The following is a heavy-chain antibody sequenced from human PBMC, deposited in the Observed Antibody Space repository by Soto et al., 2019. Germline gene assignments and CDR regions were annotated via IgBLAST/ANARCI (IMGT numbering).Heavy chain of an antibody. CDR2: INHSGST. V-gene: IGHV4-34*01. CDR3: ARSGSGSFVL. D-gene: IGHD3-3*01. Sequence: SETLSLTCAVYGGSFSGYYWSWIRQPPGKGLEWIGEINHSGSTNYNPSLKSRVTMSVDTSKSQFSLKLNSVTAADTAMYYCARSGSGSFVLGGQGTLVTVSS. J-gene: IGHJ4*02. CDR1: GGSFSGYY.